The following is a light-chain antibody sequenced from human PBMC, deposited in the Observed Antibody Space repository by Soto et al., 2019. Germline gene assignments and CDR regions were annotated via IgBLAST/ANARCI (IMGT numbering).Light chain of an antibody. Sequence: EIVLTQSPGTLSLSPGERATLSCRASQSVSNNYLACYQQKPGQAPRLLINGASSRATGIPDRFSGSGSGTDFTLTISRLEPEDIAVYYCQQYGSSPGTFGQGTKVEIK. CDR1: QSVSNNY. CDR3: QQYGSSPGT. J-gene: IGKJ1*01. CDR2: GAS. V-gene: IGKV3-20*01.